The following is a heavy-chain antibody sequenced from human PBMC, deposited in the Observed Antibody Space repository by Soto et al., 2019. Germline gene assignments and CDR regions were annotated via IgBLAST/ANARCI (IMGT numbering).Heavy chain of an antibody. CDR2: IIPLFGEA. CDR3: ARGVYSDGPTDVYVNWPPLL. Sequence: QVQLVQSGAEVKRPGSSVKVSCKASGGKFSTFAINWVRQAPGHGLEWMGGIIPLFGEANYARKFQGRVTLTADESTTTAFMELSRLRSDDTAVYYCARGVYSDGPTDVYVNWPPLLWGQGTRIPVTS. CDR1: GGKFSTFA. J-gene: IGHJ4*02. V-gene: IGHV1-69*01. D-gene: IGHD1-20*01.